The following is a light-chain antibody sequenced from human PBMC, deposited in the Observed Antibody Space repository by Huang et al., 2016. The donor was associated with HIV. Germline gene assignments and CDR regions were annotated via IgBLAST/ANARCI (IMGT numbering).Light chain of an antibody. V-gene: IGKV3-11*01. CDR1: QSVSSF. CDR3: QQRGHWPLT. CDR2: DAS. J-gene: IGKJ4*01. Sequence: DIVLTQSPATLSLSPGERVTRSCRASQSVSSFLAWYQHKPGHAPRLLIYDASNRATGIPARFSGSGSGTDFTLTISSLEPEDFAVYYCQQRGHWPLTFGGGTKVEIK.